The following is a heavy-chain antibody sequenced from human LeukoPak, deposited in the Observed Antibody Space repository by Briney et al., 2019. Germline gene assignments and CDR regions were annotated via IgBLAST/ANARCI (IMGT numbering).Heavy chain of an antibody. D-gene: IGHD2-2*01. CDR3: AKDAPVNIVVVPAANS. J-gene: IGHJ4*02. V-gene: IGHV3-23*01. CDR2: ISGSGGST. CDR1: GFTFSSYA. Sequence: PGGSLRLSCAASGFTFSSYAMSWVRQAPGRELEWVSAISGSGGSTYYADSVKGRFTISRDNSKNTLYLQMNSLRAEDTAVYYCAKDAPVNIVVVPAANSWGQGTLVTVSS.